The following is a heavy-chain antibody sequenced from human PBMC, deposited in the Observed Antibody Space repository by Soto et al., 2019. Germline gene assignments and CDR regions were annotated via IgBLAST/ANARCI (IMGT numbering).Heavy chain of an antibody. CDR3: ARDDLSPYSSSSGGYFGY. V-gene: IGHV6-1*01. J-gene: IGHJ4*02. CDR2: TYYRSKWYN. CDR1: GDSVSSNSAA. D-gene: IGHD6-6*01. Sequence: SRTLSLTCAISGDSVSSNSAAWNWIRQSPSRGLEWLGRTYYRSKWYNDYAVSVKSRITINPDTSKNQYSLQLNSVTPEDTAVYYCARDDLSPYSSSSGGYFGYWGQGTLVTVSS.